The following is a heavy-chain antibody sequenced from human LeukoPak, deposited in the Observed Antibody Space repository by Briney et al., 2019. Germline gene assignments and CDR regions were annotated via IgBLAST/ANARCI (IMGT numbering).Heavy chain of an antibody. V-gene: IGHV4-34*01. CDR3: ARARGTEAIDS. CDR1: GGSFSGYY. CDR2: INHSGST. Sequence: KPSETLSLTCAVYGGSFSGYYWSWIRQPPGKGLEWIGEINHSGSTNYSPSLKSRVTMSVDTSKNQFSLKLNSVTAADTAVYYCARARGTEAIDSWGQGTLVTVSS. D-gene: IGHD6-25*01. J-gene: IGHJ4*02.